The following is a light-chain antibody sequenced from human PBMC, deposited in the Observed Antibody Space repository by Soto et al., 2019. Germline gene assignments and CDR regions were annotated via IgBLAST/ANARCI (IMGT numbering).Light chain of an antibody. CDR2: WAS. V-gene: IGKV4-1*01. Sequence: DIVMTQSPDSLAVSLGERATINCKSSQSVLYSSNNKNYLAWYQQKPGQPPKLLIYWASTRESGVPDRFSGSGSGTDFTLTISSLQAEDVAVYYCLQYYSTPTFGQGTKVDIK. CDR3: LQYYSTPT. CDR1: QSVLYSSNNKNY. J-gene: IGKJ1*01.